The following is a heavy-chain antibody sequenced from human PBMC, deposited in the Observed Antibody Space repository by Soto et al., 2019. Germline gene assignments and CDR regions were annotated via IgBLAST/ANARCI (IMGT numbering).Heavy chain of an antibody. CDR1: GGSISSYY. CDR2: IYYSGST. CDR3: ARGWDYYGSGSYYISPFDY. J-gene: IGHJ4*02. D-gene: IGHD3-10*01. V-gene: IGHV4-59*01. Sequence: QVQLQESGPGLVKPSETLSLTCTVSGGSISSYYWSWIRQPPGKGLEWIGYIYYSGSTNYNPSLKSRVTISVDTSKNQFSLKLSSVTAADTAVYYCARGWDYYGSGSYYISPFDYWGQGTLVTVSS.